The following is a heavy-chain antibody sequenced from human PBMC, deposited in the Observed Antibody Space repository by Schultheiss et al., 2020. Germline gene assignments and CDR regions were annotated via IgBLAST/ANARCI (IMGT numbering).Heavy chain of an antibody. V-gene: IGHV4-4*02. CDR3: ARKYDFWSGXXXXXXXY. CDR2: IYHSGST. Sequence: SGPTLVKPTETLTLTCTVSGFSLSNGRMGVSWIRQPPGKGLEWIGEIYHSGSTNYNPSLKSRVTISVDTSKNQFSLKLSSVTAADTAVYYCARKYDFWSGXXXXXXXYWGQGTLVTVS. CDR1: GFSLSNGRMG. D-gene: IGHD3-3*01. J-gene: IGHJ4*02.